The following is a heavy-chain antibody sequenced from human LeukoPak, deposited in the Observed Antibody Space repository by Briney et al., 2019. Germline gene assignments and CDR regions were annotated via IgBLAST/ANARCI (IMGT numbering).Heavy chain of an antibody. CDR1: GVSINSGDYY. CDR2: IYYSGRT. D-gene: IGHD3-10*01. J-gene: IGHJ3*02. Sequence: SESLSLTCTVSGVSINSGDYYWGWIRQPPGKGLEWIGTIYYSGRTYYNPPLKSRVTISEDTSKNQFSLRLTSVTAADTAIYYCGRHRTAINKYGPYDAFDIWGQGTMVTVSS. V-gene: IGHV4-39*01. CDR3: GRHRTAINKYGPYDAFDI.